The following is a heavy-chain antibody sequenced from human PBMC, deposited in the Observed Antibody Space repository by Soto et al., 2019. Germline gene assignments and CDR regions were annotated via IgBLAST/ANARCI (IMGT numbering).Heavy chain of an antibody. CDR1: GGSFSGYY. V-gene: IGHV4-34*01. J-gene: IGHJ4*02. CDR2: INHSGST. CDR3: ARGRGGCYDGKYYFDC. D-gene: IGHD3-16*01. Sequence: PSGTLSLTCAVYGGSFSGYYWSWIRQPPGKGLEWIGEINHSGSTNYNPSLKSRVTISVDTSKNQFSLKLSSVTAADTAVYYCARGRGGCYDGKYYFDCWRKGSLVTVYS.